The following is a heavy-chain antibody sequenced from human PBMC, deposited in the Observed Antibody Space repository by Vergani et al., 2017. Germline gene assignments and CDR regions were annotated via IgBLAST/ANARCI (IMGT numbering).Heavy chain of an antibody. Sequence: VQLVESGGGLVQPGGSLRLSCAASGFTFSSYEMNWVRQAPGKGLEWVAVISYDGSNKYYADSVKGRFTISRDNSKNTLYLQMNSLRAEDTAVYYCAKDSLYCSSTSCYYYFDYWGQGTLVTVSS. CDR3: AKDSLYCSSTSCYYYFDY. CDR1: GFTFSSYE. V-gene: IGHV3-30*07. J-gene: IGHJ4*02. D-gene: IGHD2-2*01. CDR2: ISYDGSNK.